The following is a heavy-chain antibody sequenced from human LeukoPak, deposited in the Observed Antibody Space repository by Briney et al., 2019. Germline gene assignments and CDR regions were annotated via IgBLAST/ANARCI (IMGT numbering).Heavy chain of an antibody. J-gene: IGHJ4*02. CDR3: ARHGIYVGSGWSFDF. CDR1: GYSISSGYY. D-gene: IGHD6-19*01. V-gene: IGHV4-38-2*02. CDR2: INHRGST. Sequence: PSETLSLTCTVSGYSISSGYYWGWIRQPPGKGLEWIGEINHRGSTNYKPSLRSRVTISVDTSKNQFSLKLSSVTAADTAVYYCARHGIYVGSGWSFDFWAQGTLVTVSS.